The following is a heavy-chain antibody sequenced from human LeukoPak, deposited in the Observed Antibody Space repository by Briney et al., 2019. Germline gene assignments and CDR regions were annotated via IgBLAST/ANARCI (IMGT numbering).Heavy chain of an antibody. V-gene: IGHV4-39*01. CDR3: ARHRKYYDILTGYYEGAFDI. CDR1: GGSISSSSYY. CDR2: IYYSGST. D-gene: IGHD3-9*01. J-gene: IGHJ3*02. Sequence: PSETLSLTXTVSGGSISSSSYYWGWIRQPPGKGLEWIGSIYYSGSTYYNPSLKSRVTISVDTSKNQFSLKLSSVTAADTAVYYCARHRKYYDILTGYYEGAFDIWGQGTMVTVSS.